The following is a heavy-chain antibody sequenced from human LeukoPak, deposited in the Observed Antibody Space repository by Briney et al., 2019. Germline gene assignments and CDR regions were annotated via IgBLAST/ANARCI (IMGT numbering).Heavy chain of an antibody. D-gene: IGHD6-6*01. J-gene: IGHJ3*02. CDR3: ATLRSSSHHDAFDI. V-gene: IGHV5-51*01. Sequence: GESLKISCKGSGYTFTNYWIGWVRQMPGKGPEWMGLIYPSDSDTRYSPSFQGQVTISAAKSISTAYLQWTSLKASDTAIYYCATLRSSSHHDAFDIWGQGTMVTVSS. CDR1: GYTFTNYW. CDR2: IYPSDSDT.